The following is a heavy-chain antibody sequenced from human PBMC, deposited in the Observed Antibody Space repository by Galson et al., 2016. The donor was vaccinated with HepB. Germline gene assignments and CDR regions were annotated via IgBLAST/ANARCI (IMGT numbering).Heavy chain of an antibody. CDR3: ARDPAVTGLYYFDN. CDR2: TSGSGTYI. Sequence: SLRLSCAASGFKMGNYNMHWVRQAPGKGLEWVSSTSGSGTYIYYADSVKGRFTISRDNAKSSVYLRMNSLRAEDTAVYYCARDPAVTGLYYFDNWGQGTLVTVSS. D-gene: IGHD6-19*01. CDR1: GFKMGNYN. J-gene: IGHJ4*02. V-gene: IGHV3-21*01.